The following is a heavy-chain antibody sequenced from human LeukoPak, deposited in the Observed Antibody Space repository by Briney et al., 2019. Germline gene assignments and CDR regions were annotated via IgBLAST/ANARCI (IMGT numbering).Heavy chain of an antibody. J-gene: IGHJ5*02. CDR2: IYYSGST. Sequence: SQTLSLTCTVSGGSISSGGYYWSWIRQHPGKGLEWIGYIYYSGSTYYSPSLKSRVTISVDTSKNQFSLKLSSVTAADTAVYYCAETTVTNNWFDPWGQGTLVTVSS. D-gene: IGHD4-17*01. CDR1: GGSISSGGYY. V-gene: IGHV4-31*03. CDR3: AETTVTNNWFDP.